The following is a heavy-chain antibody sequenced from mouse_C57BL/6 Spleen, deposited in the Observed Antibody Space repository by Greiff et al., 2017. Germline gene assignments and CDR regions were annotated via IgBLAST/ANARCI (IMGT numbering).Heavy chain of an antibody. Sequence: EVQGVESGGGLVKPGGSLKLSCAASGFTFSDYGMHWVRQAPEKGLEWVAYISSGSSTIYYADTVKGRFTISRDNAKNTLCLQLTSLRSEDTAMYYCANTVVDPAWFAYWGQGTLVTVSA. CDR2: ISSGSSTI. D-gene: IGHD1-1*01. CDR1: GFTFSDYG. V-gene: IGHV5-17*01. J-gene: IGHJ3*01. CDR3: ANTVVDPAWFAY.